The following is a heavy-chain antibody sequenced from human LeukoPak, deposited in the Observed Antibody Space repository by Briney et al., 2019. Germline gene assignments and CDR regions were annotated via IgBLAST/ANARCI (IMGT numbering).Heavy chain of an antibody. CDR1: GRSFSGYS. CDR3: ARFTPRGPYMVRGVIRKYYFDY. J-gene: IGHJ4*02. Sequence: SETLSLTCAVHGRSFSGYSWSWIRQPPGKGLEWIGEINHSGSTNYNPSLKSRVTMSVDTSKKQFSLNLSSVTAADTAVYYCARFTPRGPYMVRGVIRKYYFDYWGQGTLVTVSS. V-gene: IGHV4-34*01. CDR2: INHSGST. D-gene: IGHD3-10*01.